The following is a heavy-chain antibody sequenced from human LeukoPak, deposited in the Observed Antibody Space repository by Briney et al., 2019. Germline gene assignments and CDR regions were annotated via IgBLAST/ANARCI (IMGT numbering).Heavy chain of an antibody. CDR1: GFTFSFYS. Sequence: GGSLRLSCAASGFTFSFYSMNWVRQAPGKGLERVSSISSGSSYIYYADSVKGRFTISRDNSKNTLYLQMNSLRVEDTAVYYCAKKMGVTGGYFDFWGQGTLVTVSS. CDR3: AKKMGVTGGYFDF. J-gene: IGHJ4*02. V-gene: IGHV3-21*04. CDR2: ISSGSSYI. D-gene: IGHD2-21*02.